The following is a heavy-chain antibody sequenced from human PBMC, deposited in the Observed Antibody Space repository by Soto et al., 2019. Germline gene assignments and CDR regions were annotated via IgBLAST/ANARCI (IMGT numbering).Heavy chain of an antibody. CDR3: AHRVLRTVFGLVTTTAIYFDF. V-gene: IGHV2-5*02. D-gene: IGHD3-3*01. CDR2: IYWDDDK. Sequence: QITLNESGPTQVKPRQTLTLTCTFSGFSLTTSGVGVGWIRQSPGKAPEGLALIYWDDDKRYSPSLKCSLTITKDTSKNQVVLTMADLDPADTATYYCAHRVLRTVFGLVTTTAIYFDFWGQGTPVAVSS. CDR1: GFSLTTSGVG. J-gene: IGHJ4*02.